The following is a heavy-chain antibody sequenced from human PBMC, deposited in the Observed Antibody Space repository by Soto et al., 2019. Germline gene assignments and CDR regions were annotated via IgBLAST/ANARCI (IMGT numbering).Heavy chain of an antibody. V-gene: IGHV1-2*02. CDR1: GYTFSVYY. D-gene: IGHD1-26*01. J-gene: IGHJ4*02. Sequence: ASLKVYCKGSGYTFSVYYIHWVRQARGQGLEWMGWINPKSGGTMYPQKFQGRVTMTWDTSISTAYMALTRLRSDDTAVYYCARDLAKGGGSAGFDYWGQGTLVTVSS. CDR3: ARDLAKGGGSAGFDY. CDR2: INPKSGGT.